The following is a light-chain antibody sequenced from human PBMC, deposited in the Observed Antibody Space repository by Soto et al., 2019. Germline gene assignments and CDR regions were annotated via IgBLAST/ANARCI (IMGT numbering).Light chain of an antibody. CDR3: QQYKNWPL. CDR2: GAS. Sequence: TVLTQSPGTLSLSPGERATLSCRASQSVSSYYLAWYQQKPGQAPRLLLYGASTRATGIPVRFSGSGFGTEFTLTITSLQSEDFAVYYCQQYKNWPLVGQGTRREIK. J-gene: IGKJ5*01. CDR1: QSVSSY. V-gene: IGKV3-15*01.